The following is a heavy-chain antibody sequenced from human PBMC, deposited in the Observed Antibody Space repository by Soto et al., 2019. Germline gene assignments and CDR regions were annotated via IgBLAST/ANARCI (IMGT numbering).Heavy chain of an antibody. J-gene: IGHJ4*02. CDR1: GFSFTTAGLA. D-gene: IGHD5-12*01. Sequence: ESGPTLVTPTQTLTLTCTFSGFSFTTAGLAVGWIRQTPGGALEWLTLIYYNDDRRFSPSLKTRLTITGDTSKNQVVLSLTNVDPGDTATYFCAHSDGGYEIIYFDFWGQGIPVTVSS. V-gene: IGHV2-5*01. CDR2: IYYNDDR. CDR3: AHSDGGYEIIYFDF.